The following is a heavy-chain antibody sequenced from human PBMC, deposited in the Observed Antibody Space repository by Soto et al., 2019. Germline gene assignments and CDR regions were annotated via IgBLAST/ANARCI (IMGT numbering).Heavy chain of an antibody. V-gene: IGHV5-51*01. CDR1: GYSFTSYW. Sequence: PGESLKISCKGSGYSFTSYWIGWVRQMPGKGLEWMGIIYPGDSDTRYSPSFQGQVTISADKSISTAYLQWSSLKASDTAMYYCASTIAVAGMDAEYFQHWGQGTLVTVSS. CDR2: IYPGDSDT. CDR3: ASTIAVAGMDAEYFQH. J-gene: IGHJ1*01. D-gene: IGHD6-19*01.